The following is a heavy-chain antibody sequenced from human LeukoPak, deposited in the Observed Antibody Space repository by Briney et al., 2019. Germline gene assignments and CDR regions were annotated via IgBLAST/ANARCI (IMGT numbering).Heavy chain of an antibody. Sequence: GGSLRLSCAASGFTFSSYAMSWVRQAPGKGLEWVSAISGSGGTTYYADSVKGRFTISRDNAKNSLYLQINSLRAEDTAVYYCARVRWGNWFDLWGQGTLVTVSS. J-gene: IGHJ5*02. CDR3: ARVRWGNWFDL. CDR2: ISGSGGTT. V-gene: IGHV3-23*01. CDR1: GFTFSSYA. D-gene: IGHD3-16*01.